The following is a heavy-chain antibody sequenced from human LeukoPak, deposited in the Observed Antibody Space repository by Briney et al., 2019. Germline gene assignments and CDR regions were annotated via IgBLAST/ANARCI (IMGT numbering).Heavy chain of an antibody. CDR3: AAWTDRGYSY. J-gene: IGHJ4*02. D-gene: IGHD5-12*01. Sequence: GGSLRLSCTASGVTFSRSWRNWICQGPGKGLEWVANINRDGDGMRFVDSVKGRFTMSRDNAQSSLHLQMNSLRVEHTAFYYCAAWTDRGYSYWGQGVLVTVSS. V-gene: IGHV3-7*01. CDR2: INRDGDGM. CDR1: GVTFSRSW.